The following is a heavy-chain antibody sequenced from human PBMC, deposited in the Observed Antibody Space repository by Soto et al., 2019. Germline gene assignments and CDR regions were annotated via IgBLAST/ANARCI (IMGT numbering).Heavy chain of an antibody. Sequence: SETLSLTCTVSGGSMSSYYWTWIRQPAGKGLEWIGRVYSSGGTHYNPSLKSRVTISLDASKNQFSLRLLSVTDADTAVYYCARGQRFSDWFDPWGQGTLVTVSS. CDR1: GGSMSSYY. CDR2: VYSSGGT. D-gene: IGHD3-3*01. V-gene: IGHV4-4*07. CDR3: ARGQRFSDWFDP. J-gene: IGHJ5*02.